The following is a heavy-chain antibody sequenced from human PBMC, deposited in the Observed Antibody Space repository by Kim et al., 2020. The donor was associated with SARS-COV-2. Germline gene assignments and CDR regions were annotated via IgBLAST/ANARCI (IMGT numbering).Heavy chain of an antibody. D-gene: IGHD1-26*01. J-gene: IGHJ4*02. CDR1: GFSLNNYA. Sequence: GGSLRLSCAASGFSLNNYAIKWVRQAPGKGLECVAFIWSGGSIKYYADSVKGRFTASRDSSKSTVYLQMNSLGVEDTAVYYCARDLSGSLDYWGQGIPVTVSS. CDR3: ARDLSGSLDY. V-gene: IGHV3-33*01. CDR2: IWSGGSIK.